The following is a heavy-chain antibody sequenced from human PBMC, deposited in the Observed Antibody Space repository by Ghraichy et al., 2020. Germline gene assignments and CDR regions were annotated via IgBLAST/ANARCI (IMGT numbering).Heavy chain of an antibody. D-gene: IGHD3-22*01. V-gene: IGHV4-34*01. CDR2: INHSGST. CDR3: ARARPNSSGYYPHWPYFDY. Sequence: SETLSLTCAVYGGSFSGYYWSWIRQPPGKGLEWIGEINHSGSTNYNPSLKSRVTISVDTSKNQFSLKLSSVTAADTAVYYCARARPNSSGYYPHWPYFDYWGQGTLVTVSS. J-gene: IGHJ4*02. CDR1: GGSFSGYY.